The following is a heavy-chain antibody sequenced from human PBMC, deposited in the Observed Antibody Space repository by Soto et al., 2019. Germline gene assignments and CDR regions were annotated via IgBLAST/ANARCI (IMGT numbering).Heavy chain of an antibody. V-gene: IGHV1-18*01. CDR2: ISAYNGNT. CDR3: GRADDDYIWGSYRGNDAFDI. CDR1: GYTFTSYG. J-gene: IGHJ3*02. D-gene: IGHD3-16*02. Sequence: ASVKVSCKASGYTFTSYGISWVRQAPGQGLEWMGWISAYNGNTNYAQKLQGRVTMTTDTSTSTAYMELRSLRSDDTAVYYCGRADDDYIWGSYRGNDAFDIWGQGTMVTVSS.